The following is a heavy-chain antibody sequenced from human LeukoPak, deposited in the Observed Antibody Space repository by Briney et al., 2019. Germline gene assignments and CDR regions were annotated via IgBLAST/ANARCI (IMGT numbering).Heavy chain of an antibody. J-gene: IGHJ3*02. CDR3: ATALTVVTGDAFAI. CDR1: GYTLTELS. Sequence: GASVKVSCKVSGYTLTELSMHWVRQAPGKGLEWMGGFDPEDGETIYAQKFQGRVTMTEDTSTDTAYMELSSLRSEDTAVYYCATALTVVTGDAFAIWGQGTMVAVSS. V-gene: IGHV1-24*01. D-gene: IGHD4-23*01. CDR2: FDPEDGET.